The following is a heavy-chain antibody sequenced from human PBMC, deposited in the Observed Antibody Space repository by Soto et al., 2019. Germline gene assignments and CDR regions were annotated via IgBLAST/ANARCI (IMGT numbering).Heavy chain of an antibody. CDR3: VKTSDGSGQPSHYFDP. Sequence: ASVKVSCKTSGYTFTDYFIHWVRQAPGQGLEWMGWINPKSGGTNYAQRFQGRVTMTRDTSISTVYMDLSGLRSDDTATYHRVKTSDGSGQPSHYFDPWGQGTPVTVSS. CDR1: GYTFTDYF. D-gene: IGHD3-22*01. CDR2: INPKSGGT. J-gene: IGHJ5*02. V-gene: IGHV1-2*02.